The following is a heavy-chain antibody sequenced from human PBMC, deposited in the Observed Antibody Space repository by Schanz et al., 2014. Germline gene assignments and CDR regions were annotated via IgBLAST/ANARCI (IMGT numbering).Heavy chain of an antibody. CDR3: AKDQGSYGSGSYSYFDY. J-gene: IGHJ4*02. Sequence: ESGGGLVQPGGSLRLSCAASEFSFSSFGMNWVRQAPGKGLEWVSYISSSSSTIYYADSVKGRFTISRDNAKNSLYLQMNSLRAEDTAVYYCAKDQGSYGSGSYSYFDYWGQGTLXTVSS. CDR2: ISSSSSTI. V-gene: IGHV3-48*01. CDR1: EFSFSSFG. D-gene: IGHD3-10*01.